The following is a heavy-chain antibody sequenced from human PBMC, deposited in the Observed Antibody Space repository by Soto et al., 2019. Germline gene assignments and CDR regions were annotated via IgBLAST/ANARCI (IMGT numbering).Heavy chain of an antibody. CDR3: ARDLMLYVRDN. D-gene: IGHD2-8*01. CDR2: MNPNSGNT. J-gene: IGHJ4*02. Sequence: ASVKVSCKASGYTFTSYDISWVRQAPGQGPEWMGWMNPNSGNTGYAQKFRDRVTMTRNTSISTAYMELSSLRSEDTAVYYCARDLMLYVRDNWGQGTLVTVSS. CDR1: GYTFTSYD. V-gene: IGHV1-8*01.